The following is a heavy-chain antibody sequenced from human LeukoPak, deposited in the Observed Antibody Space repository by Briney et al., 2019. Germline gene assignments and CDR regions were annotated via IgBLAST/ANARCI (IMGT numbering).Heavy chain of an antibody. V-gene: IGHV3-30*04. D-gene: IGHD4-17*01. Sequence: GGSLRLSCAASGFTFSSYAMHWVRQAPGKGLEWVAVISYDGSNKYYADSVKGRFTISRDNAKKSLYLQMNSLRAEDTAVYYCARDSTTVTSTSSWFDPWGQGTLVTVSS. CDR2: ISYDGSNK. J-gene: IGHJ5*02. CDR1: GFTFSSYA. CDR3: ARDSTTVTSTSSWFDP.